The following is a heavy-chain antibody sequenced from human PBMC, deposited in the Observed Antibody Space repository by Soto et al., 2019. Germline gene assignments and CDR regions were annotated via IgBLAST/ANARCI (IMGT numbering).Heavy chain of an antibody. J-gene: IGHJ5*02. D-gene: IGHD3-10*01. Sequence: SETLSLTCTISGGSFGTNYWSWIRQAPGKGLEWIGYTYHTGSTKYNPSLKSRATISVDTSKNQFSLTLNSAAAADTAVYYCATDSAGRGPFDPWGQGVLVTVSS. V-gene: IGHV4-59*13. CDR3: ATDSAGRGPFDP. CDR2: TYHTGST. CDR1: GGSFGTNY.